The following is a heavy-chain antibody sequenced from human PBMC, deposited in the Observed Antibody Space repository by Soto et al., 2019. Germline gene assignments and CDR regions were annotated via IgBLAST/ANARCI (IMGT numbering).Heavy chain of an antibody. CDR3: VRSSGWTGDF. Sequence: GGSLRLSCVASGFTFSSRWMNWVRHVPGKGLEWVANIKQDGSEIHYVESVKGRFTISRDNAKNSLYLQMNSLRVEDTAVYHCVRSSGWTGDFWGQGILVTVSS. J-gene: IGHJ4*02. D-gene: IGHD3-10*01. V-gene: IGHV3-7*04. CDR1: GFTFSSRW. CDR2: IKQDGSEI.